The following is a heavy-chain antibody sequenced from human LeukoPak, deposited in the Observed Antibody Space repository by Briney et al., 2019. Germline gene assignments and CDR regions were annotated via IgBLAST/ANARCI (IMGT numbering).Heavy chain of an antibody. CDR2: INPNSGGT. CDR3: ASSVAPTRFDY. CDR1: GYTFTGYY. Sequence: ASVKVSCTASGYTFTGYYMRWVRQAPGPGLEWMGWINPNSGGTNYAQKFQGRVTMTRDTSISTAYMELSRLRSDDTAVYYCASSVAPTRFDYWGQGTLVTVSS. J-gene: IGHJ4*02. D-gene: IGHD6-19*01. V-gene: IGHV1-2*02.